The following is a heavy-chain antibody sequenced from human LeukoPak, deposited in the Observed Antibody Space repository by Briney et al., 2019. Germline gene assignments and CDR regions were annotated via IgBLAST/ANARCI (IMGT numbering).Heavy chain of an antibody. J-gene: IGHJ4*02. D-gene: IGHD2-2*01. CDR3: ARDGSWSSISYSDY. CDR1: GYTFTGYY. Sequence: ASVKVSCKAPGYTFTGYYIHWVRQAPGQGLEWMGWINPNSGDTKYEQRFQGRVTMTRDTSISTAYMELTRLRSDDAAVYFCARDGSWSSISYSDYWGQGTLVTVSS. V-gene: IGHV1-2*02. CDR2: INPNSGDT.